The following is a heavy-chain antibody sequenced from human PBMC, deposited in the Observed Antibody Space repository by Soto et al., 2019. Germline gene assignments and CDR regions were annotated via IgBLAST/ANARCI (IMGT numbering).Heavy chain of an antibody. CDR1: GFTFSNYW. D-gene: IGHD6-13*01. Sequence: GSLRLSCAASGFTFSNYWMHWVRQVPGKGLVWVSRIIGDETLTDYADFVKGRFTISRDNAKNSLYLQMNSLRAEDTAVYYCAREGIAAAGNYYGMDVWGQGTTVTVSS. V-gene: IGHV3-74*01. CDR2: IIGDETLT. CDR3: AREGIAAAGNYYGMDV. J-gene: IGHJ6*02.